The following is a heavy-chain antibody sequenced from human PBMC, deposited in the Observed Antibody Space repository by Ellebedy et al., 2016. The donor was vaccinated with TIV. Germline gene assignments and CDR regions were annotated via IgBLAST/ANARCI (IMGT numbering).Heavy chain of an antibody. CDR2: ISSSGSTI. CDR1: GFTFSSYE. D-gene: IGHD7-27*01. J-gene: IGHJ6*02. Sequence: GESLKISCAASGFTFSSYEMNWVRQAPGKGLEWVSYISSSGSTIYYADSVKGRFTISRDNAKNSLYLQMNSLRAEDTAVYYCARDPLHWAYYYYGMDVWGQGTTVTVSS. CDR3: ARDPLHWAYYYYGMDV. V-gene: IGHV3-48*03.